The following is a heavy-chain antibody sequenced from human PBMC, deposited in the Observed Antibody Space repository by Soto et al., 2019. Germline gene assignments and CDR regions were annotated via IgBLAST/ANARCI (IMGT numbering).Heavy chain of an antibody. J-gene: IGHJ5*02. CDR2: INAGSGNT. CDR1: GYTFTHYA. V-gene: IGHV1-3*01. D-gene: IGHD6-25*01. Sequence: QVQLVQSGAEVKKPGASVKVSCTASGYTFTHYAIHWVRHAPGQRLEWMGFINAGSGNTKYSQTFQGRLTFTKDTSASTAYMDLRGLRSEATAMYCCASGLAADGAWGQGTVVTVSS. CDR3: ASGLAADGA.